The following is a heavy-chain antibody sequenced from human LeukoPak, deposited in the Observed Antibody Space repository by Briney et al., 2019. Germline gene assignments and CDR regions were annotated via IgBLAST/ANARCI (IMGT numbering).Heavy chain of an antibody. CDR2: VYPDDSDT. Sequence: NRGESLKISCKTSGYSFTRYWIAWVRQTPGKGLEWMGIVYPDDSDTRYSPSFQGQVTISADKSISTAYLQWSSLKASDTAMYYCATLPPNPYYMDVWGKGTTVTVSS. J-gene: IGHJ6*03. D-gene: IGHD1-14*01. V-gene: IGHV5-51*01. CDR3: ATLPPNPYYMDV. CDR1: GYSFTRYW.